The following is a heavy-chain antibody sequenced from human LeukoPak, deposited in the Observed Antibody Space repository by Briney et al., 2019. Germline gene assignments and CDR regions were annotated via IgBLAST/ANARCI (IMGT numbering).Heavy chain of an antibody. CDR3: AAPGYKYGYVLDH. D-gene: IGHD5-18*01. CDR2: ISPSNGDS. V-gene: IGHV1-2*02. CDR1: GYTFTGYY. Sequence: ASVKVSCKASGYTFTGYYMHWVRQAPGQGPEWMGWISPSNGDSRYSQKFQGRVTMTTDTPISTAYMELSGLTSDDTAVYYCAAPGYKYGYVLDHWGQGTLVTVSS. J-gene: IGHJ4*02.